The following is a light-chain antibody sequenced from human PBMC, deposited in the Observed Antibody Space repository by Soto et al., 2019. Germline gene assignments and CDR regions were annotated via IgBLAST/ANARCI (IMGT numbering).Light chain of an antibody. CDR3: QQGYSFPVT. V-gene: IGKV1-12*01. Sequence: IQMTQSPSSVSASVLDIFSITFRASQDIGDWLAWYQQKPGKAPKLLVYAASSLQSGVPSRFSGSGSGTDFTLTISSLQPEDFATYYCQQGYSFPVTFGGGTKVDIK. CDR2: AAS. J-gene: IGKJ4*01. CDR1: QDIGDW.